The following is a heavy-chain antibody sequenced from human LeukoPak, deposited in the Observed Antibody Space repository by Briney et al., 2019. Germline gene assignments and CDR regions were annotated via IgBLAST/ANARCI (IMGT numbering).Heavy chain of an antibody. CDR1: GGSISRYY. CDR3: ARVIGYCSSSSCFGYFDY. J-gene: IGHJ4*02. V-gene: IGHV4-59*07. CDR2: IYYSGST. D-gene: IGHD2-2*01. Sequence: PSDTLSLTHTLSGGSISRYYWIWMRQPPEKGVKGVGYIYYSGSTNYNPSLKSRVTTSVDTSKNQLSLKLSSVTAADTAVYYCARVIGYCSSSSCFGYFDYWGRGTLVTVSS.